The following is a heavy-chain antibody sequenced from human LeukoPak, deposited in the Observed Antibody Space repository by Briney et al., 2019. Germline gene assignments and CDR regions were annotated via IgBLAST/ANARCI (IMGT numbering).Heavy chain of an antibody. D-gene: IGHD1-26*01. CDR3: ARGNVVGATRPFDY. CDR2: IGSNGDST. Sequence: GGSLRLSCAGSGFTLSNYAMYWVRQAPGKGLENVAGIGSNGDSTYYANSVKGRFTISRDNSKNTLFLQMGSLRAEDMAVYYCARGNVVGATRPFDYWGQGTLVTVSS. CDR1: GFTLSNYA. J-gene: IGHJ4*02. V-gene: IGHV3-64*01.